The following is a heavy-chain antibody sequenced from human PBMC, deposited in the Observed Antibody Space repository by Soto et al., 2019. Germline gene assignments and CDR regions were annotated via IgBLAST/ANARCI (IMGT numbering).Heavy chain of an antibody. J-gene: IGHJ6*03. CDR1: SGSITTSHW. CDR2: IHHSGTT. D-gene: IGHD2-15*01. V-gene: IGHV4-4*02. Sequence: QLQESGPGLVKPSGTLSLTCGVSSGSITTSHWWNWLRQPPGKGLEWIREIHHSGTTNYNPSLKSRVTMSVDKSKNQFSLTLNSVTAADTAVYYCARSIVLVLAAQNYFYHYMDVWGKGTTVTVSS. CDR3: ARSIVLVLAAQNYFYHYMDV.